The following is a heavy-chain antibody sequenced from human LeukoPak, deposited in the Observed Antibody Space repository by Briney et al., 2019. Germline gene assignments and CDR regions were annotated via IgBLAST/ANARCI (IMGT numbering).Heavy chain of an antibody. J-gene: IGHJ4*02. Sequence: SETLSLTCAVSGYSISSGDYWGWIRQPPGKGLEWIGSVYYSGSTHYNPSLKSRVTISVDRSRNQFSLRLSSVTAADTAVYYCARNSTETSPSTGYFDYWGQGTLATVSS. V-gene: IGHV4-38-2*01. CDR1: GYSISSGDY. CDR3: ARNSTETSPSTGYFDY. CDR2: VYYSGST. D-gene: IGHD4-17*01.